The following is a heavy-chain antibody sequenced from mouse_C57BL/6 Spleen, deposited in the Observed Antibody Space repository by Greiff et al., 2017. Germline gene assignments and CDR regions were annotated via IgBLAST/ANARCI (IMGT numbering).Heavy chain of an antibody. J-gene: IGHJ4*01. CDR1: GFAFSSSW. D-gene: IGHD1-2*01. CDR2: IYPGDGDT. CDR3: ARGGYGPHYYAMDY. Sequence: QVQLQQSGPELVKPGASVKISCKASGFAFSSSWMNWVKQRPGKGLEWIGRIYPGDGDTNYNGKFTGKATLTADKSSRTAYMQLSSLTSEDSAVYFCARGGYGPHYYAMDYWGQGTSVTVSS. V-gene: IGHV1-82*01.